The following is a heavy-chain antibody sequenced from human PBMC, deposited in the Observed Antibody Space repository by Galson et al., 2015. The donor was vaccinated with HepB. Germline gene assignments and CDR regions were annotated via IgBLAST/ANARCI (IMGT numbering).Heavy chain of an antibody. J-gene: IGHJ4*02. Sequence: VKVSCKGSGSTFTDYYLHWVRQAPGQGFEWMGRIHPKSRGTNFAQKFQGRVTMTRDITIRTAYMELSRLKSDDTALYFCVRASSHYPAGDSWGQGTLVTVSS. CDR3: VRASSHYPAGDS. CDR1: GSTFTDYY. CDR2: IHPKSRGT. V-gene: IGHV1-2*06. D-gene: IGHD3-10*01.